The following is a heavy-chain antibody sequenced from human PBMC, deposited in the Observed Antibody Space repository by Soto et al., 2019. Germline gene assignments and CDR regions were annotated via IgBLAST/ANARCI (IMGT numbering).Heavy chain of an antibody. CDR3: AHSLEDYGDYVGAFDI. CDR1: GFSLSTSGVG. CDR2: IYWDDDK. J-gene: IGHJ3*02. V-gene: IGHV2-5*02. Sequence: QITLKESGPTLVKPTQPLTLTCTFSGFSLSTSGVGVGWIRQPPGKALEWLALIYWDDDKRYSPSLKSRLTITTDTSKNQVVLTMTNMDPVDTATYYCAHSLEDYGDYVGAFDIWGQGTMVTVSS. D-gene: IGHD4-17*01.